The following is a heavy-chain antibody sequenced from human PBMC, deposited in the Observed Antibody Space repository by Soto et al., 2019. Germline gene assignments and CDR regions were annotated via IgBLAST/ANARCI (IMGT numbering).Heavy chain of an antibody. D-gene: IGHD6-6*01. CDR2: IYHSGST. Sequence: SETLSLTCAVSGGSISSSNWWSWVRQPPGKGLEWIGEIYHSGSTNYDPSLKSRVTISVDKSKNQFSLKLSSVTAADTAVYYCARRGKYSSSSVYYYGMDVWGQGTTVTVSS. CDR3: ARRGKYSSSSVYYYGMDV. CDR1: GGSISSSNW. V-gene: IGHV4-4*02. J-gene: IGHJ6*02.